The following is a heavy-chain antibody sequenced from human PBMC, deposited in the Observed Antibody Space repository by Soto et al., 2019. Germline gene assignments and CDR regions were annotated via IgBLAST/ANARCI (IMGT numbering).Heavy chain of an antibody. CDR2: IYYSGST. Sequence: QLQLQESGPGLVKPSETLSLTCTVSGDSITSDSYSWGWIRQPPGKGLECIGSIYYSGSTNYNPSLKSRVTISVDTSKNQFSLKLTSVTAADTAVYYCARHIRVQHYTQVDIVVVPDAMAYYMDVWGKGTTVTVSS. V-gene: IGHV4-39*01. D-gene: IGHD2-2*01. CDR1: GDSITSDSYS. J-gene: IGHJ6*03. CDR3: ARHIRVQHYTQVDIVVVPDAMAYYMDV.